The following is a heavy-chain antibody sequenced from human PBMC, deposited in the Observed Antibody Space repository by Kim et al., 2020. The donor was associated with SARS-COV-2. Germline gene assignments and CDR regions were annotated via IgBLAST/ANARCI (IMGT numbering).Heavy chain of an antibody. CDR1: GGSISSGGYY. J-gene: IGHJ4*02. CDR3: ATWGPPRGFTYYYGSGSPYYFDY. Sequence: SETLSLTCTVSGGSISSGGYYWSWIRQHPGKGLEWIGYIYYSGSTYYNPSLKSRVTISVDTSKNQFSLKLSSVTAADTAVYYCATWGPPRGFTYYYGSGSPYYFDYWGQGTLLTVSS. D-gene: IGHD3-10*01. V-gene: IGHV4-31*03. CDR2: IYYSGST.